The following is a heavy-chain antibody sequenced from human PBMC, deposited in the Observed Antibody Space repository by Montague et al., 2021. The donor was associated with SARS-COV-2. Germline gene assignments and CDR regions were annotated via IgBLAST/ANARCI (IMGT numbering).Heavy chain of an antibody. D-gene: IGHD3-22*01. CDR1: GGSINKHY. CDR3: ARSISSSGARDN. CDR2: IFYKGNT. Sequence: SETLSLTCTVSGGSINKHYRCWIRKAQGKELERHGNIFYKGNTNYNDYLWARVSMSLDTPKNQFSLRLTLHTAADTAGYYCARSISSSGARDNWGQGILVTVSS. J-gene: IGHJ4*02. V-gene: IGHV4-59*11.